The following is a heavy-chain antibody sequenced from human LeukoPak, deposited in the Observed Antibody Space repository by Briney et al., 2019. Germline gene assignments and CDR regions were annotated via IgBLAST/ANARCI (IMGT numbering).Heavy chain of an antibody. D-gene: IGHD3-22*01. J-gene: IGHJ4*02. V-gene: IGHV4-31*03. CDR1: GGSISSGGYY. CDR2: IYYSGST. CDR3: ARDNSDSSGYFDY. Sequence: SETLSLTCTVSGGSISSGGYYWSWIRQHPGKGLEWIGYIYYSGSTYYNPSLKSRVTIPVDTSKNQFSLKLSSVTAADTAVYYCARDNSDSSGYFDYWGQGTLVTVSS.